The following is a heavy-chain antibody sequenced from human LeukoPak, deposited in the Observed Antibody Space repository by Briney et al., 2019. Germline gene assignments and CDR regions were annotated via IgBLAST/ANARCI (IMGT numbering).Heavy chain of an antibody. D-gene: IGHD6-13*01. CDR2: ISYDGSNK. CDR3: AREYSSSWYYFDY. Sequence: GGSLRLSCAASGFTFSSYAMHWVRQAPGKGLEWVAVISYDGSNKYYADSVKGRFTISRDNSKNTLYLQMNSLRAEDTAVYYCAREYSSSWYYFDYWGQGTLVTVSS. CDR1: GFTFSSYA. V-gene: IGHV3-30-3*01. J-gene: IGHJ4*02.